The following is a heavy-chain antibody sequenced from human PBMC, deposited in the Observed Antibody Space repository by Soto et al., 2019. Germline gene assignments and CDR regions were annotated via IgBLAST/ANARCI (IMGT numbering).Heavy chain of an antibody. D-gene: IGHD3-16*01. CDR1: GFTFRSYV. CDR3: ARWGTTGGLDV. Sequence: QVQLVESGGGVVQPGTSLRLSCVGSGFTFRSYVIHWVRQAPCKGLEWVALTSYDGSNKDYGDSVKGRSTISRDNSRNTVDLQMDSLRREDTALYYCARWGTTGGLDVWGQGTLVSVSS. V-gene: IGHV3-33*05. CDR2: TSYDGSNK. J-gene: IGHJ1*01.